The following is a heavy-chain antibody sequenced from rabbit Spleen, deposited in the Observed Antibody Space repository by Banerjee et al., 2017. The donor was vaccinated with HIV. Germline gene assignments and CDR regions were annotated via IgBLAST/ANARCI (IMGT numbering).Heavy chain of an antibody. CDR2: INAYTGKP. J-gene: IGHJ4*01. CDR3: ARDLASVVGWNFGW. CDR1: GVSLNDKDV. V-gene: IGHV1S45*01. D-gene: IGHD3-1*01. Sequence: EQLEESGGGLVKPEGSLTLTCKASGVSLNDKDVMCWVRQAPGKGLEWIACINAYTGKPVYATWAKGRFTISRTSSTTVTLQMTSLTAADTATYFCARDLASVVGWNFGWWGPGTLVTVS.